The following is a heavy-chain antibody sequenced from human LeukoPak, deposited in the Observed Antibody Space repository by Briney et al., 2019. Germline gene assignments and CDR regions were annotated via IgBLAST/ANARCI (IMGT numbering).Heavy chain of an antibody. J-gene: IGHJ4*02. CDR1: DDSISDYY. CDR2: FHNSGTS. Sequence: SETLSLTCTASDDSISDYYRGWIRQPPGKGLEWIGYFHNSGTSTYNPSLKSRVTISADTSKNQFSLKLNSLTTADTAVYYCTRGAGWLIDYWGQGILVTVSS. V-gene: IGHV4-59*01. CDR3: TRGAGWLIDY. D-gene: IGHD3-16*01.